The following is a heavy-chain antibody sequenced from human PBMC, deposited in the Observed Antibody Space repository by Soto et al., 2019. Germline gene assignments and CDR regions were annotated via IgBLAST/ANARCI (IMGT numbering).Heavy chain of an antibody. CDR1: GFTFKNYA. V-gene: IGHV3-23*01. Sequence: GGSLRLSCLASGFTFKNYAMSWVRQAPGKGLEWVSAIGTSGVTTYFANSVKGRFTISRDDSKSTLYLQINNLRGEDTAVYYCVKDWSGDKCPCMDVWGQGTTVTVSS. CDR2: IGTSGVTT. D-gene: IGHD3-3*01. CDR3: VKDWSGDKCPCMDV. J-gene: IGHJ6*02.